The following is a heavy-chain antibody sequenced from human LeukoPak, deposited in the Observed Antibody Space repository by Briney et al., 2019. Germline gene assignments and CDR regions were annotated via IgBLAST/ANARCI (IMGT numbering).Heavy chain of an antibody. Sequence: ASETLSLTCSVAGYSISSDYYWGWIRQPPGKGLEWIGSLYHSGNSYYNPSLKSRVTISVDTSKNQFSLKLSSVTAADTAVYYCARALGSGSFQTYYYYMDVWGKGTTVTISS. D-gene: IGHD3-10*01. CDR2: LYHSGNS. CDR3: ARALGSGSFQTYYYYMDV. V-gene: IGHV4-38-2*02. CDR1: GYSISSDYY. J-gene: IGHJ6*03.